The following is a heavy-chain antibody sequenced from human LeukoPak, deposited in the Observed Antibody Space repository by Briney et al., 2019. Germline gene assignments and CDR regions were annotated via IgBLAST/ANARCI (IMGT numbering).Heavy chain of an antibody. CDR3: TRLGYCSGGSCYYYYYMDV. CDR2: IYYGSVFYSVST. Sequence: KPSETLSLTCTVSGGSISSSSYYWGWIRQPPGKGLEWIGSIYYGSVFYSVSTYYNPSLKSRVTMSGDTSKNQFSLKLSSVTAADTAAYYCTRLGYCSGGSCYYYYYMDVWGKGTTVTVSS. CDR1: GGSISSSSYY. D-gene: IGHD2-15*01. J-gene: IGHJ6*03. V-gene: IGHV4-39*07.